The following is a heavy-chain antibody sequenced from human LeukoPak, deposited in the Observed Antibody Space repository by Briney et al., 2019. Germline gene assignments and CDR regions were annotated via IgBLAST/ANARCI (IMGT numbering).Heavy chain of an antibody. CDR2: IWYDGSNK. Sequence: PGGSLRLSCAASGFTFSSYGMHWVRQAPGKGLEWVAVIWYDGSNKYHADSVKGRFTISRDNSKNTLYLQMNSLRAEDTAVYYCARDERYCSGGSCYPSDGMDVWGQGTTVTVSS. CDR1: GFTFSSYG. V-gene: IGHV3-33*01. J-gene: IGHJ6*02. CDR3: ARDERYCSGGSCYPSDGMDV. D-gene: IGHD2-15*01.